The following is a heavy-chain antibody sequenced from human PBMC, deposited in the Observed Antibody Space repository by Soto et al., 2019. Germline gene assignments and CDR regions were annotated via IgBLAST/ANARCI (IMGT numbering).Heavy chain of an antibody. CDR3: ARAPLLYCSGGSCYGGWFDP. CDR2: INHSGST. V-gene: IGHV4-34*01. D-gene: IGHD2-15*01. J-gene: IGHJ5*02. CDR1: GGSFSGYY. Sequence: SETLSLTCAVYGGSFSGYYWSWIRQPPGKGLEWIGEINHSGSTNYNPSLKGRVTISVDTSKNQFSLKLSSVTAADTAVYYCARAPLLYCSGGSCYGGWFDPWGQGTLVTVSS.